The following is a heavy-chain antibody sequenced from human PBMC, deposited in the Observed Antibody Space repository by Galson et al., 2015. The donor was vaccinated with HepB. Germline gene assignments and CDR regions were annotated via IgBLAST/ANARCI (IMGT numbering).Heavy chain of an antibody. CDR2: IDPSDSYT. CDR1: GYSFTSYW. CDR3: ARHCSSTSCPRGPYYYYYGMDV. D-gene: IGHD2-2*01. J-gene: IGHJ6*02. Sequence: QSGAEVKKPGESLRISCKGSGYSFTSYWISWVRQMPGKGLEWMGRIDPSDSYTNHSPSFQGHVTISADKSISTAYLQWSSLKASDTAMYYCARHCSSTSCPRGPYYYYYGMDVWGQGTTVTVSS. V-gene: IGHV5-10-1*01.